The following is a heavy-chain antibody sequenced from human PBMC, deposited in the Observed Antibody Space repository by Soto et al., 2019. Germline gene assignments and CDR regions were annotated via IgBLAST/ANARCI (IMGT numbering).Heavy chain of an antibody. CDR1: GGSISSGDYY. Sequence: TLSLTCTVSGGSISSGDYYWSWIRQPPGKGLEWIGYIYYSGSTYYNPSLKSRVTISVDTPKNQFSLKLSSVTAADTAVYYCAREYVYGGTPCYFDYWGQGTLVTVSS. CDR3: AREYVYGGTPCYFDY. V-gene: IGHV4-30-4*01. D-gene: IGHD4-17*01. J-gene: IGHJ4*02. CDR2: IYYSGST.